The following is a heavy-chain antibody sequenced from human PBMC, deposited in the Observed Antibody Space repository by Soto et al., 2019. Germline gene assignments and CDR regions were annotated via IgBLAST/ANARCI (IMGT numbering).Heavy chain of an antibody. Sequence: QVQLVQSGAEVKKPGASVKVSCKASGYTFTSYAMHWVRQAPGQRLEWMGWINAGNGNTKYSQKFQGRVTITRDTSASTAYMELSSLRSEDTAVYYCARGIASSNMDYWGQGTLVNVSS. V-gene: IGHV1-3*01. CDR3: ARGIASSNMDY. CDR2: INAGNGNT. CDR1: GYTFTSYA. D-gene: IGHD6-13*01. J-gene: IGHJ4*02.